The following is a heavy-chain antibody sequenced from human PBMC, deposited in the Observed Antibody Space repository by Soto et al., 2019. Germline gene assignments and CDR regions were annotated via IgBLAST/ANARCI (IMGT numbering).Heavy chain of an antibody. V-gene: IGHV1-69*13. CDR2: IIPIFGTA. Sequence: SVKVSCKASGGTFSSYAISWVRQAPGQGLEWMGGIIPIFGTANYAQKFQGRVTITADESTSTAYMELSSLRSEDTAVYYCARDHEDRSYGMDVWGQGTTVTVYS. J-gene: IGHJ6*02. CDR3: ARDHEDRSYGMDV. CDR1: GGTFSSYA.